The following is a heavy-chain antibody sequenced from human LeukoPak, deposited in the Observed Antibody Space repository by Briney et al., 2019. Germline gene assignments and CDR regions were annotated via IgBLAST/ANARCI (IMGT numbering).Heavy chain of an antibody. CDR1: GFTFSSYA. CDR2: ISYDGSNK. V-gene: IGHV3-30*01. J-gene: IGHJ5*02. CDR3: ARKAIGWWFDP. Sequence: GGSLRLSCAASGFTFSSYAMHWVRQAPGKGLAWVAVISYDGSNKYYADSVKGRFTISRDNSKNTLYLQMNSLRAEDTAVYYCARKAIGWWFDPWGQGTLVTVSS. D-gene: IGHD5-24*01.